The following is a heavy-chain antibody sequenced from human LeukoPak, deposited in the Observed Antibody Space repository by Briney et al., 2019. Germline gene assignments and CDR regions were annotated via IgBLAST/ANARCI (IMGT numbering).Heavy chain of an antibody. J-gene: IGHJ5*02. CDR3: ARDSNFRYYDFWSGYYSVWFDP. CDR1: GYTFTGYY. V-gene: IGHV1-2*02. Sequence: ASVKVSCKASGYTFTGYYMHWVRQAPGQGLEWMGWINPNSGGTNYAQKFQGRVTMTRDTSISTAYMELSRLRSDDTAVYYCARDSNFRYYDFWSGYYSVWFDPWGQGTLVAVSS. D-gene: IGHD3-3*01. CDR2: INPNSGGT.